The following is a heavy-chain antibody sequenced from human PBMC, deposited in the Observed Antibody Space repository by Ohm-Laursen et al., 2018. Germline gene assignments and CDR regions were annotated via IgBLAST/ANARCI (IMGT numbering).Heavy chain of an antibody. CDR1: GDSINSSY. Sequence: PSDTLSLTCTVSGDSINSSYWSWIRQPPGKGLEWIGFISNSGNTNYNPSLKSRVTISVDTSKNQISLKLDSVTVADTAVFYCARRGSGGRSFDYWGQGSLVTVSS. D-gene: IGHD2-15*01. CDR2: ISNSGNT. J-gene: IGHJ4*02. V-gene: IGHV4-59*08. CDR3: ARRGSGGRSFDY.